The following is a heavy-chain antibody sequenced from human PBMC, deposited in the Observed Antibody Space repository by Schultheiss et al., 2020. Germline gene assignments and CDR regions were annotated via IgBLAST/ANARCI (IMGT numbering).Heavy chain of an antibody. CDR2: INPNSGGT. CDR3: ARTYYDILTGYSDPSYGMDV. V-gene: IGHV1-2*02. D-gene: IGHD3-9*01. J-gene: IGHJ6*02. CDR1: GYTFTGYY. Sequence: ASVKVSCKASGYTFTGYYMHWVRQAPGQGLEWMGWINPNSGGTNYAQKFQGRVTMTRDTSISTAYMELSRLRSDDTAVYCCARTYYDILTGYSDPSYGMDVWGQGTTVTVSS.